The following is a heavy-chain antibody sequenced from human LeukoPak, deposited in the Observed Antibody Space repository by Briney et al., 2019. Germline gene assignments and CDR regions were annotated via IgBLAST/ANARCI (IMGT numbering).Heavy chain of an antibody. D-gene: IGHD1-26*01. CDR2: FDPEDGET. CDR1: GYTLTELS. CDR3: ATHRSGGSYYHHLFDY. V-gene: IGHV1-24*01. J-gene: IGHJ4*02. Sequence: ASVKVSCKVSGYTLTELSKHWVRQAPGKGLEWMGGFDPEDGETIYAQKFQGRVTMTEDTSTDTAYMELSSLRSEDTAVYYCATHRSGGSYYHHLFDYWGQGTLVTVSS.